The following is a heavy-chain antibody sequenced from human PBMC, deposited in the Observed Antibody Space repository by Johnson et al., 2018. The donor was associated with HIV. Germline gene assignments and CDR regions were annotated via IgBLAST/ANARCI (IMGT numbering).Heavy chain of an antibody. Sequence: VQLVESGGGLIQPGGSLRLSCAASGFTVSSNYMSWVRQAPGKGLEWVSVIYSGSTIYYADSVKGRFSISRDNSKNTLYLQMNSLRAEDTATYYCAKSPGKDNGGNSGGIDFWGQGTRVTVSS. D-gene: IGHD4-23*01. CDR3: AKSPGKDNGGNSGGIDF. CDR2: IYSGSTI. V-gene: IGHV3-53*01. CDR1: GFTVSSNY. J-gene: IGHJ3*01.